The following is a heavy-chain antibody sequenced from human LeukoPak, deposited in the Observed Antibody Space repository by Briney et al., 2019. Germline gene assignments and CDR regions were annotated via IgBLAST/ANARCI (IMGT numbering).Heavy chain of an antibody. CDR3: ANYDSSGYCDY. Sequence: GGSLRLSCAGSGFTFSNYSINWVRQAPGKGLEWVSGISGSGGSAYYADSVKGRFTISRDNSKNTLNLQMKSLRAEDTAIYYCANYDSSGYCDYWGQGTLVTVSS. V-gene: IGHV3-23*01. CDR2: ISGSGGSA. J-gene: IGHJ4*02. D-gene: IGHD3-22*01. CDR1: GFTFSNYS.